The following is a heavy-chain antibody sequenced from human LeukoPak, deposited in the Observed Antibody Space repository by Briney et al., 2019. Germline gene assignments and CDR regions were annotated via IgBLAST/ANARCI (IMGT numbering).Heavy chain of an antibody. CDR2: IRYDGSNK. CDR3: AKSSYLDYYGSGSYR. CDR1: GFTFSSYG. D-gene: IGHD3-10*01. Sequence: PGGSLRLSCAGSGFTFSSYGMHWVRQAPGKGLEWVAFIRYDGSNKYYADSVKGRFTISRDNSKNTLYLQMNSLRAEDTAVYYCAKSSYLDYYGSGSYRWGQGTLVTVSS. J-gene: IGHJ5*02. V-gene: IGHV3-30*02.